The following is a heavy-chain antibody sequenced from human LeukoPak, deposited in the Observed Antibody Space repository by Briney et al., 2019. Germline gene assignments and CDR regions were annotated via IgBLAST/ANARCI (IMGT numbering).Heavy chain of an antibody. D-gene: IGHD6-19*01. CDR1: GGSFSGYY. Sequence: SETLSLTCAVYGGSFSGYYWSWIRQPPGKGLEWIGEINHSGSTNYNPSLKSRVTISVDTPKNQFSLKLSSVTAADTAVYYCARARLAVFDYWGQGTLVTVSS. J-gene: IGHJ4*02. CDR2: INHSGST. CDR3: ARARLAVFDY. V-gene: IGHV4-34*01.